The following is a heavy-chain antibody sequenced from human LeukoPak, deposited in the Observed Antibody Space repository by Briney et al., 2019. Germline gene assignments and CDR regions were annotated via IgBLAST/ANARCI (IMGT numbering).Heavy chain of an antibody. D-gene: IGHD5-24*01. CDR3: ARDPGYLQSDY. CDR1: GYSFTAYW. CDR2: MNPNSGVT. J-gene: IGHJ4*01. V-gene: IGHV1-2*02. Sequence: ASVKVSCKASGYSFTAYWIHWVRQAPGQGFEWMGCMNPNSGVTGYAQSFQGRVTMTRDRSISTAYMELNSLRSDDSAVYYCARDPGYLQSDYWGQGTLVSVPS.